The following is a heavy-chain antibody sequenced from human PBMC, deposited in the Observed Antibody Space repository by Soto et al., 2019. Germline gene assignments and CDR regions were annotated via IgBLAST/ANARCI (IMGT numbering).Heavy chain of an antibody. V-gene: IGHV1-18*04. CDR2: ISPWKGNT. D-gene: IGHD3-10*01. CDR1: GYNFMPYG. CDR3: ARDLDPSGSYYTDY. J-gene: IGHJ4*02. Sequence: AAVKVCCKGCGYNFMPYGVNWVRQAPGQGLEWMGWISPWKGNTNYAQSFQGRVTMTTDTSTSTAYMELRSLTSDDTAVYYCARDLDPSGSYYTDYWGPGTLVTVSS.